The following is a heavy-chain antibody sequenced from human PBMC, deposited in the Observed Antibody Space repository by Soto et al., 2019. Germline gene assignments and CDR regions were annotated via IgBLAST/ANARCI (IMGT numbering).Heavy chain of an antibody. Sequence: GGSLRLSCAASGFTFSSYSMNWVRQAPGKGLEWVSYISSSSSTIYYADSVKGRFTISRDNAKNSLYLQMNSLRDEDTAVYYCARGTGAWQLLLRGGMDVWGQGTTVTVSS. CDR1: GFTFSSYS. CDR3: ARGTGAWQLLLRGGMDV. CDR2: ISSSSSTI. J-gene: IGHJ6*02. V-gene: IGHV3-48*02. D-gene: IGHD2-15*01.